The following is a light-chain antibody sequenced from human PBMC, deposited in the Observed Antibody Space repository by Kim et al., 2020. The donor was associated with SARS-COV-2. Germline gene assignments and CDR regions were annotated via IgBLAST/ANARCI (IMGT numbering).Light chain of an antibody. CDR3: KSRGTSGNVV. CDR1: SLRSYY. V-gene: IGLV3-19*01. CDR2: GKN. Sequence: SSELTQDPAVSVALGQTVRITCRGDSLRSYYATWYQQKPGQAPVIVVYGKNNRPSGIPDRFSGSSSGNTASLTITGAQAEDEADYYCKSRGTSGNVVFGGGTQLTVL. J-gene: IGLJ2*01.